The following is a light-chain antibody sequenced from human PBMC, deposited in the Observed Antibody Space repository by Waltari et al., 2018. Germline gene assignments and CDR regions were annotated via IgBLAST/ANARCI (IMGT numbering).Light chain of an antibody. CDR1: QSPVHRYVNTY. CDR3: MQGTHWPYT. V-gene: IGKV2-30*02. Sequence: DVVMTQSPLSLPVTLGQPASISCRSSQSPVHRYVNTYLYWFQQRPGQSPRRLIYKVYNLDGGVPDRFSGSGSGTDFTLKISRVEAEDVGVYYCMQGTHWPYTFGQGTKLETK. J-gene: IGKJ2*01. CDR2: KVY.